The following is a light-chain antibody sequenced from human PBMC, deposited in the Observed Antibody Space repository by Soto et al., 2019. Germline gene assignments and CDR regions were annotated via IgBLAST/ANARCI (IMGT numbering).Light chain of an antibody. V-gene: IGLV1-51*01. CDR3: GSWDSSLSAYV. Sequence: QSFLTQPPSVSAAPGQKATTSCSGSSSNIGGNSVSWYQQLPGTAPKLLIYDDNKRPSGIPDRFSGSKSGTSATLGITGFQTGDEADYYCGSWDSSLSAYVFGTGTKVTVL. CDR1: SSNIGGNS. J-gene: IGLJ1*01. CDR2: DDN.